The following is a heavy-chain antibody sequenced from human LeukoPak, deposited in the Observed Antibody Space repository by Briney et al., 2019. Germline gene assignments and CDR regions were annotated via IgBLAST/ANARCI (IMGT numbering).Heavy chain of an antibody. CDR2: ISYDGSNK. CDR1: GFTFSSYA. CDR3: ARDAYDISTGYVGYYYGMDV. D-gene: IGHD3-9*01. V-gene: IGHV3-30-3*01. Sequence: GGSLRLSCAASGFTFSSYAMHWVRQAPGKGLEWVAVISYDGSNKYYADSVKGRFTISRDNSKNTLYLQMNSLRAEDTAVYYCARDAYDISTGYVGYYYGMDVWGQGTTVTVSS. J-gene: IGHJ6*02.